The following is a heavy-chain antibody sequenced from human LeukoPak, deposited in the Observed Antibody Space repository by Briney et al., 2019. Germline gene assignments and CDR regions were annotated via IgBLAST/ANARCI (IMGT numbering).Heavy chain of an antibody. CDR3: ARDDSRDGSNYNYYGTDV. CDR1: SGSISPYY. CDR2: IYYTGSA. Sequence: SETLSLTCTVSSGSISPYYWSWIRQPPGKGLEWIGYIYYTGSASYNPSLKSRVTISVDTSKNQFSLHLSSVTAADTAVYYCARDDSRDGSNYNYYGTDVWGQGTTVTVSS. J-gene: IGHJ6*02. D-gene: IGHD5-24*01. V-gene: IGHV4-59*01.